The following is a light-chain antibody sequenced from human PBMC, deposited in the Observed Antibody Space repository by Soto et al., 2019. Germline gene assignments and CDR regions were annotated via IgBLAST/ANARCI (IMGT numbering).Light chain of an antibody. CDR2: GAS. J-gene: IGKJ5*01. V-gene: IGKV3D-20*02. CDR1: QRVSSSY. Sequence: NLLPPSPGTLSLSPGASAPLSCRASQRVSSSYLAWYQQKPGQAPRLLIYGASSRATGIPDRFSGSGSGTDFTLTISSLEPEDFAVYYCQQRSNWPPITFGQGTRLESK. CDR3: QQRSNWPPIT.